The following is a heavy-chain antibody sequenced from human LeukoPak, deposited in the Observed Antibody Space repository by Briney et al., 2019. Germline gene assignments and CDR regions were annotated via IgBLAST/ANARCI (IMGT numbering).Heavy chain of an antibody. V-gene: IGHV3-7*01. J-gene: IGHJ4*02. Sequence: PGGSLRLSCAASGFTFSDYYMSWIRQAPGKGLECVANIKPDGTEKYYVDSVKGRFTISRDNAKNSLYLQMNSLRAEDTAVYYCASGNSFDYWGQGTLVTVSS. CDR2: IKPDGTEK. D-gene: IGHD1-26*01. CDR3: ASGNSFDY. CDR1: GFTFSDYY.